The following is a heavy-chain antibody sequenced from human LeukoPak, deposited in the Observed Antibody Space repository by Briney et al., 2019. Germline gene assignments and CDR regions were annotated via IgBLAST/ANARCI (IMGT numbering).Heavy chain of an antibody. D-gene: IGHD1-14*01. CDR3: TANWNHSPFDY. V-gene: IGHV3-23*01. CDR1: GITFRNYA. J-gene: IGHJ4*02. Sequence: HSGGSLRLSCATSGITFRNYALHWVRQAPGKGLEWVSTITDGGNYIVYTDSVKGRFTISKDDSKSTLYLQMDSLRAEDTAIYYCTANWNHSPFDYWGQGTLVTVSS. CDR2: ITDGGNYI.